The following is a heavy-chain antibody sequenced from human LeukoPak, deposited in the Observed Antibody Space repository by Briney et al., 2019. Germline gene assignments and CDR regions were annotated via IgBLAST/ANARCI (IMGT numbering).Heavy chain of an antibody. V-gene: IGHV3-48*03. CDR3: ARDGVVPAAILDY. Sequence: GGSLRLSCAASGFTFSSYEMNWVRQAPGKGLEWVSYISSSGSTIYYADSVKGRFTISRNNAKNSLYLQMNSLRAEDTAVYYCARDGVVPAAILDYWGQGTLVTVSS. CDR1: GFTFSSYE. D-gene: IGHD2-2*01. CDR2: ISSSGSTI. J-gene: IGHJ4*02.